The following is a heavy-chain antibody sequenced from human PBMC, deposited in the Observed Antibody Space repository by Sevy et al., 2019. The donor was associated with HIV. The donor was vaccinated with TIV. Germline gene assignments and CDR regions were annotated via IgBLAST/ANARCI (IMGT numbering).Heavy chain of an antibody. CDR2: IYYSGST. Sequence: SETLSLTCSVSGGSISSGDYYWSWIRQPPGNGLEWIGYIYYSGSTFYNPSLKSRLTISKHTSKNQFSLKLSSVTAADTAVYYCTRYLPADYSNWFDPWGQGTLVTVSS. V-gene: IGHV4-30-4*01. CDR3: TRYLPADYSNWFDP. CDR1: GGSISSGDYY. J-gene: IGHJ5*02. D-gene: IGHD3-10*01.